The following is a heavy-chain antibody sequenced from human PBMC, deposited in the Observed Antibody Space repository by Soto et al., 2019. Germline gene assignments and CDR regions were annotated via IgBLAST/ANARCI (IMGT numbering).Heavy chain of an antibody. CDR2: IYHSGST. J-gene: IGHJ4*02. V-gene: IGHV4-34*01. D-gene: IGHD5-12*01. CDR3: ARGSPYSGYAW. CDR1: GGSLSGYY. Sequence: QVQLQQWGAGLLKPSETLSLTCAVYGGSLSGYYWSWIRQPPGKGLEWIGEIYHSGSTNYNPSLKSRVTISVDTSKNQFSLKLSSVTAADTAVYYCARGSPYSGYAWWGQGTLVTVSS.